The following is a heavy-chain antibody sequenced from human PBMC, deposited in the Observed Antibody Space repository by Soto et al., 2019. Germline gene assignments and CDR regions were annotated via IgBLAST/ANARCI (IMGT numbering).Heavy chain of an antibody. CDR3: ARKAGRRSYYYGSGSQYYMDV. V-gene: IGHV5-51*01. D-gene: IGHD3-10*01. CDR1: GYSFTSYW. Sequence: PGESLKISCKGSGYSFTSYWIGWVRQMPGKGLEWMGIIYPGDSDTRYSPSFQGQVTISADKSISTAYLQWSSLKASDTAMYYCARKAGRRSYYYGSGSQYYMDVWGKGTTVTVS. CDR2: IYPGDSDT. J-gene: IGHJ6*03.